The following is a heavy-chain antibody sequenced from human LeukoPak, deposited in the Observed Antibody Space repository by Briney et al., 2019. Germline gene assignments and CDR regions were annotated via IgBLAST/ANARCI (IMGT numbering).Heavy chain of an antibody. V-gene: IGHV3-11*01. J-gene: IGHJ4*02. D-gene: IGHD5-12*01. CDR1: GLTFSGSH. CDR3: ASAIVATDQDPPFDY. CDR2: SSSRGSTI. Sequence: GGSLRLSCAASGLTFSGSHMSWIRQAPGKGLEWVSYSSSRGSTIYFADSVKGRFTISRDNAKNSLYLQMNSLRAEDTAVYYCASAIVATDQDPPFDYWGQGTLVTVSS.